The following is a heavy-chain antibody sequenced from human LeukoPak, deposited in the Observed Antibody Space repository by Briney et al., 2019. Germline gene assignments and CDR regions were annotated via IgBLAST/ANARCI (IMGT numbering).Heavy chain of an antibody. CDR1: GGTFSSYA. CDR3: ARFVAGLELR. Sequence: ASVKVSCKASGGTFSSYAISWVRQAPGQGLEWMGGIIPIFGTANYAQKFQGRVTITADESTSTAYMELSSQRSEDTAVYYCARFVAGLELRWGQGTLVTVSS. CDR2: IIPIFGTA. D-gene: IGHD1-7*01. V-gene: IGHV1-69*13. J-gene: IGHJ4*02.